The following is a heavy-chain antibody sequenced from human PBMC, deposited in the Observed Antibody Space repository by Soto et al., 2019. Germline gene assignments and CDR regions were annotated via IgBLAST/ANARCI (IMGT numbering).Heavy chain of an antibody. J-gene: IGHJ4*02. Sequence: PXXTLSLTCAVYGGSFSGYYWSWIPQPPGKGLEWIGEINHSGSTNYNPSLKSRVTISVDTSKNQFSLKLSSVTAADTPVYYCARRESAHLPSISNAYFDYWGQGTLVTVSS. CDR2: INHSGST. V-gene: IGHV4-34*01. D-gene: IGHD1-26*01. CDR1: GGSFSGYY. CDR3: ARRESAHLPSISNAYFDY.